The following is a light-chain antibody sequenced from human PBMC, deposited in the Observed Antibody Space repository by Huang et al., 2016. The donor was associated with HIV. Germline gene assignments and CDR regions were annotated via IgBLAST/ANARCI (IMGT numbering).Light chain of an antibody. CDR2: AAS. CDR3: QQSYLTPIT. V-gene: IGKV1-39*01. J-gene: IGKJ5*01. Sequence: DIQMTQSPSSLSASVGDTINITCRASQSISHYLNWYQQKPGKAPKFLIFAASSLQTGVPFRFSGSGSETDFTLTISSLQPEDSATYYCQQSYLTPITFGQGTRLEMK. CDR1: QSISHY.